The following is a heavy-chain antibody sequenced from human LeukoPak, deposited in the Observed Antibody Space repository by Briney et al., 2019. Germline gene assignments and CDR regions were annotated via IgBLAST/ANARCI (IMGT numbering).Heavy chain of an antibody. CDR1: GFTFSNAW. CDR2: IKSKTDGGTT. CDR3: TTDVVQAAHRAAR. Sequence: GGSLRLSCAASGFTFSNAWMSWVRQAPWKGLEWVGRIKSKTDGGTTDYAAPVKGRFTISRDDSKNTLYLQMNSLKTEDTAVYYCTTDVVQAAHRAARWGQGTLVTVSS. D-gene: IGHD2-2*01. J-gene: IGHJ4*02. V-gene: IGHV3-15*01.